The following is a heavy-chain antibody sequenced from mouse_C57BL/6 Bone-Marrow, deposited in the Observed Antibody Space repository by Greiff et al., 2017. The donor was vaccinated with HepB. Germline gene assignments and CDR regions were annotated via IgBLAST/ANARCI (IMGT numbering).Heavy chain of an antibody. CDR2: INPNNGGT. CDR3: ARGDYYSNNYYIDY. D-gene: IGHD1-1*01. V-gene: IGHV1-18*01. J-gene: IGHJ2*02. Sequence: VQLQQSGPELVKPGASVKIPCKASGYTFTDYNMDWVKQSHGKSLEWIGDINPNNGGTIYNQKFKGKATLTVDKSSSTAYMELRSLTSEDTAVYYCARGDYYSNNYYIDYWGQGTSLTVSS. CDR1: GYTFTDYN.